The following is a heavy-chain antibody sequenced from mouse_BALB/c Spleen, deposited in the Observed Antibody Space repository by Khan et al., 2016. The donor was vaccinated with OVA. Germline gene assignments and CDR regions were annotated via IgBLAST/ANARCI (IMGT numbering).Heavy chain of an antibody. Sequence: QVQLQQSGPELVRPGASVKMSCKASGYTFTSFWIHWVKQRPGQGLEWIGMIDPSKSETRLNQKFKDKATLNVDKSSNTAYMQLSRLTSEDSGVYYCARGEYGSQFAYRGQGTLVTVAA. CDR3: ARGEYGSQFAY. CDR1: GYTFTSFW. CDR2: IDPSKSET. V-gene: IGHV1S127*01. J-gene: IGHJ3*01. D-gene: IGHD1-1*01.